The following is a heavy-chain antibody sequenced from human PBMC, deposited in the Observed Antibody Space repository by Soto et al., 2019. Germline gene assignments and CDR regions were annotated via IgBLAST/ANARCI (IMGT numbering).Heavy chain of an antibody. CDR1: GFTFSSYS. Sequence: EVQLVESGGGLVQPGGSLRLSCAASGFTFSSYSMNWVRQAPGKGLEWVSYISSSSSTIYYADSVKGRFTISRDNAKNSLYLQMNSLGDEDTAVYYCARERGSGWSSSYYYYYGMDVWGQGTTVTVSS. V-gene: IGHV3-48*02. CDR3: ARERGSGWSSSYYYYYGMDV. CDR2: ISSSSSTI. J-gene: IGHJ6*02. D-gene: IGHD6-19*01.